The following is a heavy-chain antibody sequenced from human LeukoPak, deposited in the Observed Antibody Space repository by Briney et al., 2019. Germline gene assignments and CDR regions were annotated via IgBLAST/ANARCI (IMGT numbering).Heavy chain of an antibody. CDR2: IYYSGSI. V-gene: IGHV4-59*01. D-gene: IGHD2-15*01. CDR1: GGSISSYY. CDR3: ASTLGGYYDY. Sequence: PSETLSLTSTVSGGSISSYYWGWIRQPPGKGLEWIGYIYYSGSINYNPSLKSRVTISVDTSKNRFSLKLSSVTAADTAVYYCASTLGGYYDYWGQGTLVTVSS. J-gene: IGHJ4*02.